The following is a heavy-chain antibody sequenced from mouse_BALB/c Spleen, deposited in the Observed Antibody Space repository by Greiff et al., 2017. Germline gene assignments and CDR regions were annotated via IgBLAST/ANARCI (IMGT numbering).Heavy chain of an antibody. D-gene: IGHD1-1*01. V-gene: IGHV5-6-3*01. CDR3: ARDGYYGSRGFAY. CDR1: GFTFSSYG. CDR2: INSNGGST. J-gene: IGHJ3*01. Sequence: EVKLMESGGGLVKPGGSLKLSCAASGFTFSSYGMSWVRQTPDKRLELVATINSNGGSTYYPDSVKGRFTISRDNAKNTLYLQMSSLKSEDTAMYYCARDGYYGSRGFAYWGQGTLVTVSA.